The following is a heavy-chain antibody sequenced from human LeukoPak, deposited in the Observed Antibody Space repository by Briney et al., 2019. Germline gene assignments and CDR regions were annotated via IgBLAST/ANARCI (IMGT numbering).Heavy chain of an antibody. CDR3: ARETRLHSGSYSNDAFDI. J-gene: IGHJ3*02. CDR1: GGSISSYY. D-gene: IGHD1-26*01. Sequence: SETLSLTCTVSGGSISSYYWSWIRQPPGKGLEWIGYISYSGSTDYNPSLKSRVTISLDTSKNQSSLRLSSVTAAVTAVYYCARETRLHSGSYSNDAFDIWGQGTMVTVSS. CDR2: ISYSGST. V-gene: IGHV4-59*01.